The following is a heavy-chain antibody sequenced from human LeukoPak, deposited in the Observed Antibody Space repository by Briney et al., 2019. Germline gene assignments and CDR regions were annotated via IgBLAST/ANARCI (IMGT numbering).Heavy chain of an antibody. Sequence: PSETLSPTCTVSGGSISSSSYYWGWIRQPPGKGLEWIGSIYYSGSTYYNPSLKSRVTISVDTSKNQFSLKLSSVTAADTAVYYCARDTIVGATSPFDYWGQGTLVTVSS. J-gene: IGHJ4*02. D-gene: IGHD1-26*01. CDR2: IYYSGST. V-gene: IGHV4-39*07. CDR3: ARDTIVGATSPFDY. CDR1: GGSISSSSYY.